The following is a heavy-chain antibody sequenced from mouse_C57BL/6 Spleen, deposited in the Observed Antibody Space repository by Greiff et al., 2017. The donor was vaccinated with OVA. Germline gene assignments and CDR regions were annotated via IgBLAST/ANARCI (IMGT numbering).Heavy chain of an antibody. J-gene: IGHJ4*01. CDR3: AREYGDYGGDYYAMDY. CDR1: GYAFSSSW. CDR2: IYPGDGDT. V-gene: IGHV1-82*01. D-gene: IGHD2-4*01. Sequence: QVQLQQSGPELVKPGASVKISCKASGYAFSSSWMNWVKQRPGKGLEWIGRIYPGDGDTNYNGKFKGKATLTADKSSSTAYMQLSSLTSEDSAVYFCAREYGDYGGDYYAMDYWGQGTSVTVSS.